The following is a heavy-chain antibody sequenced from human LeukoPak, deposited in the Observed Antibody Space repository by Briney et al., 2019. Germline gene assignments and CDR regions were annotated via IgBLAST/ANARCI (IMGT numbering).Heavy chain of an antibody. V-gene: IGHV4-4*07. D-gene: IGHD3-22*01. J-gene: IGHJ4*02. CDR1: SASVTSHH. CDR3: ARDESSRDDSGGYHY. Sequence: PSEPLSLTCAVSSASVTSHHWAWIRQPAGKGVEWVGRVHFSWSANYNLSFMSRVAISLDRYNNEVSLSLNSVSATDTAVYYCARDESSRDDSGGYHYWGRGVLVTVSS. CDR2: VHFSWSA.